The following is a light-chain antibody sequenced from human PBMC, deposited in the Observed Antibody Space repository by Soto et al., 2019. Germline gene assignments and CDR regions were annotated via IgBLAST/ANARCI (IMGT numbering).Light chain of an antibody. CDR2: DAS. CDR3: LQANRLPLS. Sequence: IQLTQSPSSLSASVGDRVTITCRASQRISSYLGWYQQKPGKSPNLLIYDASTLHSGVPSRFSGGGSGTDFTLTISSLQPEDFAIYYCLQANRLPLSFGQGTRLEIK. CDR1: QRISSY. J-gene: IGKJ5*01. V-gene: IGKV1-9*01.